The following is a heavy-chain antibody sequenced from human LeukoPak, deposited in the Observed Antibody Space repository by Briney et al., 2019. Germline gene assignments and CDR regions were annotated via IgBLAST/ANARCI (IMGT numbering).Heavy chain of an antibody. J-gene: IGHJ3*02. CDR1: GGSFSGYY. CDR2: INHSGST. CDR3: ARAPTKGAFDI. D-gene: IGHD2-8*01. V-gene: IGHV4-34*01. Sequence: SETLSLTCAVYGGSFSGYYWSWIRQPPGKGLEWIGEINHSGSTNYNPSLKSRVTISVDTSKNQFSLKLSSVTAADTAVYYCARAPTKGAFDIWGQGTMVTVSS.